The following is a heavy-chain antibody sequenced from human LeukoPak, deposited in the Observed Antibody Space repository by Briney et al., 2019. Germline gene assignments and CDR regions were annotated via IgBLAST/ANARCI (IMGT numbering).Heavy chain of an antibody. CDR2: IYYSGST. CDR3: ARHSGMTTVTAYLDC. D-gene: IGHD4-17*01. J-gene: IGHJ4*02. Sequence: SETLSLTCTVSGGSISSSSYCWGWIRQPPGKGREWIRSIYYSGSTYYNPSLQNRVTISVDTSKNQFSLKLSSVTAADTAVYYCARHSGMTTVTAYLDCWGQGTLVTVSS. V-gene: IGHV4-39*01. CDR1: GGSISSSSYC.